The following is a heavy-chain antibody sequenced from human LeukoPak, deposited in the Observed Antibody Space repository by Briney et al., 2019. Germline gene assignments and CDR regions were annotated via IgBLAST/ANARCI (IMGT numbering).Heavy chain of an antibody. D-gene: IGHD3-9*01. Sequence: SETLSLTCTVSGGSISNYYWSWVRQPPGKGLEWVGYIYYSGSTNYSPSLKRRVTMSVDTSKDQFSLKLSSVTAADTAVYYCASAHYDILTGPNNGLDVWGQGTTVTVSS. J-gene: IGHJ6*02. CDR2: IYYSGST. CDR1: GGSISNYY. V-gene: IGHV4-59*08. CDR3: ASAHYDILTGPNNGLDV.